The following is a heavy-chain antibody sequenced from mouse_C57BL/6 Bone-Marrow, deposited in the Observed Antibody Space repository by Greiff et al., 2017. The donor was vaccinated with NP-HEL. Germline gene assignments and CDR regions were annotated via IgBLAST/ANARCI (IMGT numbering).Heavy chain of an antibody. V-gene: IGHV1-81*01. D-gene: IGHD1-1*01. CDR2: IYPRSGNT. CDR3: ARGVLRLFAY. CDR1: GYTFTSYG. J-gene: IGHJ3*01. Sequence: VQLKESGAELARPGASVKLSCKASGYTFTSYGISWVKQRTGQGLEWIGEIYPRSGNTYYNEKFKGKATLTADKSSSTAYMELRSLTSEDSAVYFCARGVLRLFAYWGQGTLVTVSA.